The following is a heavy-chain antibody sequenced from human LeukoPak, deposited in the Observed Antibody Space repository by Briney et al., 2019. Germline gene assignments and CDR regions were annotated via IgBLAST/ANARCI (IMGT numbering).Heavy chain of an antibody. V-gene: IGHV3-21*01. CDR2: ISMSSSRI. J-gene: IGHJ3*02. CDR3: ARDGRAADDAFDI. D-gene: IGHD6-13*01. Sequence: GGSLRLSCAASGFTFNSHSMNWVRQAPGKGLEWISSISMSSSRIYYADSVKGRFTISRDNANNSLYLQMNSLRGEDTAVYYCARDGRAADDAFDIWGQGTMVTVSS. CDR1: GFTFNSHS.